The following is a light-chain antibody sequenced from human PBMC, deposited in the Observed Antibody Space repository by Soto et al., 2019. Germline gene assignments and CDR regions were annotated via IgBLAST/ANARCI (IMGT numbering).Light chain of an antibody. CDR2: TAS. CDR3: QQYNSYS. CDR1: QSISNY. J-gene: IGKJ1*01. V-gene: IGKV1-39*01. Sequence: DIQMTQSPSSLSASVGDRVTITCRASQSISNYLNWYQQKPGKAPKLLIYTASSLQSGVPSRFSGSGSGTDFTLTISSLQAEDFATYYCQQYNSYSFGQGTKVEMK.